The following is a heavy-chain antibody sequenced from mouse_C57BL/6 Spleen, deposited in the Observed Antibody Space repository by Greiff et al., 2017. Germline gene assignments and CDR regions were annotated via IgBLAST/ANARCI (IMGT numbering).Heavy chain of an antibody. CDR2: IYPSDSET. V-gene: IGHV1-61*01. Sequence: QVQLQQSGAELVRPGSSVKLSCKASGYTFTSYWMDWVKQRPGQGLEWIGNIYPSDSETHYNQKFKDKATLTVDKSSSTAYMQLSSLTSEDSAVYYCAIFYYYGSSNYYAMDYWGQGTSVTVSS. CDR3: AIFYYYGSSNYYAMDY. J-gene: IGHJ4*01. CDR1: GYTFTSYW. D-gene: IGHD1-1*01.